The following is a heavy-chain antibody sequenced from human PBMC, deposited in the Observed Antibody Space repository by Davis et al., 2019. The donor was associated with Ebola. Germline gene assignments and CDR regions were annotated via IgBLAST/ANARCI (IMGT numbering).Heavy chain of an antibody. V-gene: IGHV2-26*01. CDR1: GFSLSNARMG. J-gene: IGHJ2*01. CDR2: IFSNDEK. Sequence: SGPTLVKPTETLTLTCTVSGFSLSNARMGVSWIRQPPGKALEWLAHIFSNDEKFYSTSLKSRLTISKDTTKSQVVLTMTNMDPVDTATYYCARGTPEYSGWSFALDPWGRGTLVTVSS. CDR3: ARGTPEYSGWSFALDP. D-gene: IGHD6-19*01.